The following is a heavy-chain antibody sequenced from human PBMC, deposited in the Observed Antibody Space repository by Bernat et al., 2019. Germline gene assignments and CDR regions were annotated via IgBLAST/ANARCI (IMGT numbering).Heavy chain of an antibody. CDR2: TYYRSKWYN. D-gene: IGHD6-13*01. J-gene: IGHJ6*02. Sequence: QVQLQQSGPGLVKPSQTLSLTCAISGDSVSSNSAAWNWIRQSPSRGLEWLGRTYYRSKWYNDYAVSVKSRITINPDTSKNQFSLQLNSVTPEDTAVYYCARGDLSIKQQLIRYYYGMDVWGQGTTVTVSS. CDR3: ARGDLSIKQQLIRYYYGMDV. CDR1: GDSVSSNSAA. V-gene: IGHV6-1*01.